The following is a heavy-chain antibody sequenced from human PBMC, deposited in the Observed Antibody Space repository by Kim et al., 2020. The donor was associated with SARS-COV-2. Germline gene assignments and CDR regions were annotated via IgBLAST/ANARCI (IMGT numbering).Heavy chain of an antibody. CDR3: ATERYSGCNYYFDY. CDR2: VKQDGGKS. V-gene: IGHV3-7*01. D-gene: IGHD2-21*01. J-gene: IGHJ4*02. Sequence: GGSLRLSCAASGFTFSTYWMSWVRQAPGKGLEWVANVKQDGGKSYYLGSVKGRFTISRDNAENSLYLQMNSLRAEDTAVYYCATERYSGCNYYFDYWGQGTLVTVSS. CDR1: GFTFSTYW.